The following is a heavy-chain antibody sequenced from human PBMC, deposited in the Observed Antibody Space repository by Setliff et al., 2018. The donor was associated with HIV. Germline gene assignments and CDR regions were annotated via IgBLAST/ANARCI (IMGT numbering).Heavy chain of an antibody. D-gene: IGHD5-12*01. CDR3: AKDRGMATRGYYFDY. CDR2: IWYDGSNK. CDR1: GFTFSSYG. J-gene: IGHJ4*02. V-gene: IGHV3-33*06. Sequence: GGSLRLSCAASGFTFSSYGMHWVRQAPGKGLEWVAVIWYDGSNKYYADSVKGRFTISRDNSKNTLYLQMNGLRAEDTAVYYCAKDRGMATRGYYFDYWGQGTLVTAPQ.